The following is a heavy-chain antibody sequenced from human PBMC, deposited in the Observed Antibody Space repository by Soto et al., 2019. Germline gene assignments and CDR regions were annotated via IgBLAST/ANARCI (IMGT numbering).Heavy chain of an antibody. D-gene: IGHD2-2*01. V-gene: IGHV3-11*01. J-gene: IGHJ6*02. CDR3: AREYQLLWGEYYYYYGMDV. CDR1: GFTFSDYY. CDR2: ISSSGSTI. Sequence: PGGSLRLSCAASGFTFSDYYMSWIRQAPGKGLEWVSYISSSGSTIYYADSVKGRFTISRDNAKNSLYLQMNSLRAEDTAVYYCAREYQLLWGEYYYYYGMDVWGQGTTVTVSS.